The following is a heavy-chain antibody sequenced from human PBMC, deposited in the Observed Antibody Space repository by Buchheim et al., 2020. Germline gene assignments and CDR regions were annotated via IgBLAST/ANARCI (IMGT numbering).Heavy chain of an antibody. D-gene: IGHD3-9*01. Sequence: EVQLVESGGGLVQPGGSLRLSCAGSGFIFISHWMHWVRQAPGKGLIWVSGINSDGSFTTYADSVKGRLNLSRDNAKNTLHLQMNSLRAEDTAVYYCVRGYDTWGQGTL. J-gene: IGHJ5*02. CDR3: VRGYDT. CDR1: GFIFISHW. V-gene: IGHV3-74*01. CDR2: INSDGSFT.